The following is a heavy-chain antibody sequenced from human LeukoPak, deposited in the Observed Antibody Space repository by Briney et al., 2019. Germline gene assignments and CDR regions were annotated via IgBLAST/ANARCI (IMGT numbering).Heavy chain of an antibody. CDR2: ISSSSSYI. J-gene: IGHJ5*02. V-gene: IGHV3-21*01. D-gene: IGHD3-10*01. CDR1: GFTFSSYS. CDR3: ARDRSGDYWFDP. Sequence: GGSLRLSCAASGFTFSSYSMNWVRQAPGKGLEWVSSISSSSSYIYYADSVKGRFTISRDNAKNSLYLQMNSLRAEDTAVYYCARDRSGDYWFDPWGQGTLVTVSS.